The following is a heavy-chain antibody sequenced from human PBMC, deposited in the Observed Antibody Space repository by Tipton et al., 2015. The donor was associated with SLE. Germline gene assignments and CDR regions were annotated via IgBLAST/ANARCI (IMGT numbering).Heavy chain of an antibody. CDR2: IYTSGST. Sequence: TLSLTCTVSGGSISSGSYYWSWIRQPAGKGLEWIGRIYTSGSTNYSPSLKSRVTISVDTSKNQFSLRLTSVIAADTAVYYCASLPIVAMARAYWGQGTLVPVSS. D-gene: IGHD5-24*01. CDR3: ASLPIVAMARAY. V-gene: IGHV4-61*02. J-gene: IGHJ1*01. CDR1: GGSISSGSYY.